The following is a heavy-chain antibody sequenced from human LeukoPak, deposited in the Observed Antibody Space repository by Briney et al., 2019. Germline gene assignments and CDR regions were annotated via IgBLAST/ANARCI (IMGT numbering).Heavy chain of an antibody. V-gene: IGHV4-39*01. CDR1: GGSISSSTYY. CDR3: ARLSGRVGATLPTEFDY. Sequence: SETLPLTCTVSGGSISSSTYYWGWIRQPPGKGLEWIGSINYSGSTYYNPSLKSRVTISVDTSKNQFSLKLSSVTAADTAMYYCARLSGRVGATLPTEFDYWGQGTLVTVSS. CDR2: INYSGST. D-gene: IGHD1-26*01. J-gene: IGHJ4*02.